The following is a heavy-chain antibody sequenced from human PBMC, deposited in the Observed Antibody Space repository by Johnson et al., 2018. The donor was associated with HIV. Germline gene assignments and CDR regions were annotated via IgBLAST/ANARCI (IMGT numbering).Heavy chain of an antibody. CDR3: ARRGWELWTTQNAFDI. J-gene: IGHJ3*02. D-gene: IGHD1-26*01. V-gene: IGHV3-53*01. Sequence: EKLVESGGGLVQPGGSLRLSCAASGFTVSHNYMSWVRQAPGEGLEWVSVINTGGGTYYADSVKGRFTISRDNSKNTLYLQMNSLRAEDTALYYCARRGWELWTTQNAFDIWGQGTVVTVSS. CDR2: INTGGGT. CDR1: GFTVSHNY.